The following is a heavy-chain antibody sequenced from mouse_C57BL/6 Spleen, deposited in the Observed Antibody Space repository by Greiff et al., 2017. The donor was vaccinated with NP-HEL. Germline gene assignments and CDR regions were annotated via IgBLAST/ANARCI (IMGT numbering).Heavy chain of an antibody. CDR2: ISDGGSYT. V-gene: IGHV5-4*01. J-gene: IGHJ3*01. CDR1: GFTFSSYA. CDR3: ARDGYYGSSPWFAY. Sequence: EVQVVESGGGLVKPGGSLKLSCAASGFTFSSYAMSWVRQTPEKRLEWVATISDGGSYTYYPDNVKGRFTISRDNAKNNLYLQMSHLKSEDTAMYYCARDGYYGSSPWFAYWGQGTLVTVSA. D-gene: IGHD1-1*01.